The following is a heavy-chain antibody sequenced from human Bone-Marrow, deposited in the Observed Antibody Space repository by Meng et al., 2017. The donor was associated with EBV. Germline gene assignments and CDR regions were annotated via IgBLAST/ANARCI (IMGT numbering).Heavy chain of an antibody. D-gene: IGHD6-19*01. V-gene: IGHV4-61*08. CDR1: GGSVSRGGYY. CDR3: ARGISSGWDYYFDY. Sequence: VRLQDAGPGLVKPSGTLSLTCTGSGGSVSRGGYYWSWIRQPPGKGLEWIGYIYYSGDTTYNPSLKSRVTMSVDTSKNQFSLKLSSVTAADTAVYYCARGISSGWDYYFDYWGQGTLVTVSS. J-gene: IGHJ4*02. CDR2: IYYSGDT.